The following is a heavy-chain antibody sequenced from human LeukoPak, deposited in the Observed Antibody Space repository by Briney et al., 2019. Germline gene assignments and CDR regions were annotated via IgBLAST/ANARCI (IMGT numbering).Heavy chain of an antibody. D-gene: IGHD3-16*01. J-gene: IGHJ4*02. V-gene: IGHV3-23*01. CDR1: GFTFSSYT. CDR2: ISGSGGTT. Sequence: GGSLRLSCAASGFTFSSYTMSWVRQAPGKGLEWVSTISGSGGTTYYADSVKGRFTISRDNSKNTLYLQMNSLRAEDTAVYYCVLRGGATDYWGQGTLVTVSS. CDR3: VLRGGATDY.